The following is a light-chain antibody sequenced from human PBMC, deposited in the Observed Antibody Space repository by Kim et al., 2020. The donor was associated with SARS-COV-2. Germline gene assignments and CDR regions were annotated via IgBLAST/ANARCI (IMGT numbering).Light chain of an antibody. V-gene: IGLV3-19*01. CDR2: GET. CDR1: SLRSYY. CDR3: NSRDSSGNHLV. Sequence: EQTVRIACQGDSLRSYYASWFQQKPGQAPVLVIYGETNRPSGIPDRFSGSSSGNTASLTITGAQAEDEADYYCNSRDSSGNHLVFGGGTQLTVL. J-gene: IGLJ2*01.